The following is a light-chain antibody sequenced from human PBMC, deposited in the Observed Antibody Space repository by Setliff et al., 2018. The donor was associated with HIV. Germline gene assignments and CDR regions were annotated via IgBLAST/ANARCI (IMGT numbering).Light chain of an antibody. CDR2: EVI. J-gene: IGLJ3*02. CDR3: SSYKTGNTLV. CDR1: SSDIGVSKY. V-gene: IGLV2-14*01. Sequence: TQPASVSGSPGQSITISCTGTSSDIGVSKYVSWYQQHPGRAPKLMIFEVINRPSGVSDRFSGSKSGNTASLTISGLQAEDEADYYCSSYKTGNTLVFGGGTKVTVL.